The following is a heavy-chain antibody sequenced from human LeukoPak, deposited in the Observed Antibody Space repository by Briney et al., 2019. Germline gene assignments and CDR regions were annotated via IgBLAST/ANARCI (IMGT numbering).Heavy chain of an antibody. V-gene: IGHV4-30-2*01. CDR2: IYHSGST. Sequence: SETLSLTCTVSGGSISSGGYYWSWIRQPPGKGLEWIGYIYHSGSTYYNPSLKSRVTISVDRSKNQFSLKLSSVTAADTAVYYCARASPYYYDSSGYGGWFDPWGQGTLVTVSS. D-gene: IGHD3-22*01. CDR3: ARASPYYYDSSGYGGWFDP. CDR1: GGSISSGGYY. J-gene: IGHJ5*02.